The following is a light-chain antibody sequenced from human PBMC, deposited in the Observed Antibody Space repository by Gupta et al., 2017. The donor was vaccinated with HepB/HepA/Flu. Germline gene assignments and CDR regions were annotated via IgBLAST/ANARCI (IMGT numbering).Light chain of an antibody. CDR3: QQLVNSHPYDT. CDR1: QSVSSN. J-gene: IGKJ5*01. Sequence: EIVLTQSPATLSLSPGERATLSCMASQSVSSNLAWYQKKPGQAPRLLISEASNRAKVSTARFSGSGDGTDFTLTISGLDPEDFEVHFRQQLVNSHPYDTFGQGTRVEI. CDR2: EAS. V-gene: IGKV3-11*01.